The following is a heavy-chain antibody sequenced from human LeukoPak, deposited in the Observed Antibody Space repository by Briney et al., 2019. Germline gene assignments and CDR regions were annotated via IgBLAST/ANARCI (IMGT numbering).Heavy chain of an antibody. CDR3: ARGSPPRRNYDSRGYYSYYFDY. CDR1: GYTFTSYG. V-gene: IGHV1-18*01. D-gene: IGHD3-22*01. CDR2: ISAYNGNT. Sequence: ASVKVSCKASGYTFTSYGISWVRQAPGQGLAWMGWISAYNGNTHYAQKLQGRVTMTTDTSTSTVYMELRSLRSDDTAVYYCARGSPPRRNYDSRGYYSYYFDYWGQGTLVTVSS. J-gene: IGHJ4*02.